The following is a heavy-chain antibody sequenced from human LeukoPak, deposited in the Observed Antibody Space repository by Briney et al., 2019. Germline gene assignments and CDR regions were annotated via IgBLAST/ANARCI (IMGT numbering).Heavy chain of an antibody. Sequence: GGSLRLSCAASGLTFSDYYMSWIRQAPGKGLEWLSYISISGSTKYYADSVKGRFTISRDNAKNSLYLQMNSLRAEDTAVYYCARENSFNWFDRWGQGTLVTVSS. CDR2: ISISGSTK. J-gene: IGHJ5*02. CDR3: ARENSFNWFDR. D-gene: IGHD2-15*01. V-gene: IGHV3-11*01. CDR1: GLTFSDYY.